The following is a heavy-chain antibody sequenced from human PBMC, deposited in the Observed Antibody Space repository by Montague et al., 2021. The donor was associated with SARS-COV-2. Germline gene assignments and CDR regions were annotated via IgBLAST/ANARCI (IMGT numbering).Heavy chain of an antibody. J-gene: IGHJ4*02. V-gene: IGHV3-23*01. CDR2: ISGSGGST. CDR3: AKEGDYDILTGYYPNRRYFDY. Sequence: SLRLSCAASGFTFSSYAMSWVRQAPGKGLEWVSAISGSGGSTYYADSVKGRFTISRDNSKNTLYLQMNSLRAGDTAVYYCAKEGDYDILTGYYPNRRYFDYWGQGTLVTVSS. D-gene: IGHD3-9*01. CDR1: GFTFSSYA.